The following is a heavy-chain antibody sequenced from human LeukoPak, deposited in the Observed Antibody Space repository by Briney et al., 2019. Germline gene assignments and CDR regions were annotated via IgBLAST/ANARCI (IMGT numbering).Heavy chain of an antibody. J-gene: IGHJ3*02. CDR3: ARRNDFGI. CDR1: GGSISGDH. Sequence: SETLSLTCTVSGGSISGDHWNWIRQPPGKGLEWVGYVYSSGNTNYNPSLKSRVTISIDTSKNQFSLKLSSVTAADTAVYYCARRNDFGIWGQGTMVTVSS. V-gene: IGHV4-59*08. CDR2: VYSSGNT.